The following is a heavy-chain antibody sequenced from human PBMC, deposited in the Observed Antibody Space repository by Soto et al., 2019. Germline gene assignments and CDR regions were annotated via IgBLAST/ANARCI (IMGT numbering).Heavy chain of an antibody. D-gene: IGHD2-21*02. CDR3: ARDAAYCGGDCYSLYYYYYGMDV. CDR1: GFTFSSYS. V-gene: IGHV3-21*01. CDR2: ISSSSSYI. Sequence: PGGSLRLSCAASGFTFSSYSMNWVRQAPGKGLEWVSSISSSSSYIYYADSVKGRFTISRDNAKNSLYLQMNSLRAEDTAVYYCARDAAYCGGDCYSLYYYYYGMDVWGQGTTVTVSS. J-gene: IGHJ6*02.